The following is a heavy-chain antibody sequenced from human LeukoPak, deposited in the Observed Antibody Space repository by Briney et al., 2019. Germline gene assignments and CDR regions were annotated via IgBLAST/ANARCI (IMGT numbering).Heavy chain of an antibody. J-gene: IGHJ6*02. CDR2: IYYSGST. CDR1: GGPISSYY. Sequence: SETLSLTCTVSGGPISSYYRSWIRQPPGKGLEWIGYIYYSGSTNYNPSLKSRVTISVDTSKNQFSLKLSSVTAADTAVYYCARRGTSYYYYGMDVWGQGTTVTVSS. CDR3: ARRGTSYYYYGMDV. V-gene: IGHV4-59*01. D-gene: IGHD2-2*01.